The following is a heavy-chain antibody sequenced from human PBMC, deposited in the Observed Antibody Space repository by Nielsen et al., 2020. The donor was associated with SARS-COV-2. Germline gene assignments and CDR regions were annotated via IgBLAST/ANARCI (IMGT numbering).Heavy chain of an antibody. V-gene: IGHV3-23*01. Sequence: GESLKISCAASGFTFSSYAMSWVRQAPGKGLEWVSAISGSGGSTYYADSVKGRFTISRDNSKNTLYLQMNSLRAEDTAAYYCAKAWGITMVRGVIPPFDYWGQGTLVTVSS. CDR2: ISGSGGST. J-gene: IGHJ4*02. CDR3: AKAWGITMVRGVIPPFDY. D-gene: IGHD3-10*01. CDR1: GFTFSSYA.